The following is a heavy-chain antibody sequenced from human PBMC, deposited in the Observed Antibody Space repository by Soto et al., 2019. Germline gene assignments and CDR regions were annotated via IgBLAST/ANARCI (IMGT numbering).Heavy chain of an antibody. CDR2: ISWNSGSI. J-gene: IGHJ4*02. CDR1: GFTFDDYA. Sequence: EVQLVESGGGLVQPGRSLRLSCAASGFTFDDYAMHWVRQAPGKGLEWVSGISWNSGSIGYADSVKGRFTISRDNAKNSLYLQMNSLRAEDTALYYCAKDVSGSYGYFDYWGQGTLVTVSS. CDR3: AKDVSGSYGYFDY. V-gene: IGHV3-9*01. D-gene: IGHD1-26*01.